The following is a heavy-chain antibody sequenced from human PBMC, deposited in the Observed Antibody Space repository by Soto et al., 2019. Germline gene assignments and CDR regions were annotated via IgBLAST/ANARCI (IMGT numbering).Heavy chain of an antibody. Sequence: LGGSLRLSCAAAGFTFSNAWMSWVRQAPGKGLEWVGRIKNKPDGGTTDYAAPVKGRFTISRDDSKNTLFLQMNSLNTEDTAVYYCTTDDPINKNWGRGTLVTVSS. CDR1: GFTFSNAW. CDR2: IKNKPDGGTT. CDR3: TTDDPINKN. V-gene: IGHV3-15*01. J-gene: IGHJ4*02.